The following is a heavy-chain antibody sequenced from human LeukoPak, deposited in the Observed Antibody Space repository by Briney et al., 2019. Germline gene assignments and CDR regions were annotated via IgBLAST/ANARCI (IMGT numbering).Heavy chain of an antibody. Sequence: GGSLRLSCAASGFTFSSYTMNWVRQAPGKGLEWVSSFSRSGPYIYYADSVKGRFTISRDNAKNSLYLQMNSLRAEDTAVYYCARESITMVRGVIGYWGQGTLVTVSS. CDR1: GFTFSSYT. J-gene: IGHJ4*02. V-gene: IGHV3-21*01. CDR2: FSRSGPYI. CDR3: ARESITMVRGVIGY. D-gene: IGHD3-10*01.